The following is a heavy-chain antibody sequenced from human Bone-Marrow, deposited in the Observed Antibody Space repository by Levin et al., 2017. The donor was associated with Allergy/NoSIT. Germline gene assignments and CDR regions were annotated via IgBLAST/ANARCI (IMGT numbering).Heavy chain of an antibody. J-gene: IGHJ4*02. V-gene: IGHV1-18*01. Sequence: GESLKISCKASGYTFTSYGISWVRQAPGQGLEWMGWISAYNGNTNYAQKLQGRVTMTTDTSTSTAYMELRSLRSDDTAVYYCARDWGGVITFGGVITRRLDYWGQGTLVTVSS. CDR3: ARDWGGVITFGGVITRRLDY. D-gene: IGHD3-16*02. CDR1: GYTFTSYG. CDR2: ISAYNGNT.